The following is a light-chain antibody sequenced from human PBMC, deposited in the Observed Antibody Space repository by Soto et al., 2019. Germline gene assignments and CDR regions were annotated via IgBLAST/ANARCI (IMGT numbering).Light chain of an antibody. Sequence: SVLTQPPSASGTPGQIVAISCSGSSSNIGSNTVTWYQQLPGTAPNLLIYSTSQRSSGVPGRFSGSKPGASASLSISGIQSEDESDYYCAAWDDRLAVDVFATGTKLTVL. CDR3: AAWDDRLAVDV. J-gene: IGLJ1*01. V-gene: IGLV1-44*01. CDR1: SSNIGSNT. CDR2: STS.